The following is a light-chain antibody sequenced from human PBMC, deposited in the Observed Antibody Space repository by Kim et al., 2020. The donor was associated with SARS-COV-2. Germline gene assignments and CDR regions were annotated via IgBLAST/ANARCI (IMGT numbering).Light chain of an antibody. CDR2: KDS. V-gene: IGLV3-27*01. CDR3: YSAADNNVV. Sequence: SYELTQPSSVSVSPGQTARITCSGDVLAKKYARWFQQKPGQAPVLVIYKDSERPSGIPERFSGSRSGTIDTLTISGAQVEDEADYYCYSAADNNVVFGGGTQLTVL. CDR1: VLAKKY. J-gene: IGLJ2*01.